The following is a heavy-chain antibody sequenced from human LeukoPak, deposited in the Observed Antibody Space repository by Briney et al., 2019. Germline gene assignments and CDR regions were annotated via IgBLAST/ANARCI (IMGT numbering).Heavy chain of an antibody. CDR2: ISAYNGNT. Sequence: ASVKVSCKASGYTFTSYGISWVRQAPGQGLEWMGWISAYNGNTNYAQKLQGRVTMTTDTSASTAYMELRSLRSDDTAVYYCARDSWGIAAAGTREGPDYWGQGTLVTVSS. D-gene: IGHD6-13*01. CDR3: ARDSWGIAAAGTREGPDY. V-gene: IGHV1-18*01. J-gene: IGHJ4*02. CDR1: GYTFTSYG.